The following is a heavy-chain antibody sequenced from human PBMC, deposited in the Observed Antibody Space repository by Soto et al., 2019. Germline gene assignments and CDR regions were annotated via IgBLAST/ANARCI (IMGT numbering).Heavy chain of an antibody. CDR2: ISADNGNT. Sequence: QVHLVQSGAEVKKPGASVKVSCKGSGYAFTTYGITWVRQAPGQGLEWMGWISADNGNTNYAQKLQGRVTVTRDTSTSTAYMELRSLRSDDTAVYYCARGRYGDYWGQGALVTVSS. CDR3: ARGRYGDY. J-gene: IGHJ4*02. D-gene: IGHD1-1*01. V-gene: IGHV1-18*01. CDR1: GYAFTTYG.